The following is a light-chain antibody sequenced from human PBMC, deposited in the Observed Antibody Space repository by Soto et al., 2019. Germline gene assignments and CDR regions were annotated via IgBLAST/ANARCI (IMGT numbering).Light chain of an antibody. CDR3: QQYGSSPTT. J-gene: IGKJ1*01. CDR1: QSVSSN. Sequence: EIVLTQSPGTLSLSPGERATLSCRASQSVSSNLARYQQKPGQAPRLLIYGASSRATGIPDRVSGSGSGTDFTLTISRLEPEDFAVYYCQQYGSSPTTFGQGTKVDIK. V-gene: IGKV3-20*01. CDR2: GAS.